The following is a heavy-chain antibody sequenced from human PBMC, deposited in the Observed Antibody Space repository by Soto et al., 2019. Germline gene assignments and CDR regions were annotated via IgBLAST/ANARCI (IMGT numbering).Heavy chain of an antibody. CDR2: IIPIFGTA. Sequence: QVQLVQSGAEVKKPGSSVKVSCKASGGTFSSYAISCVRQAPGQGLESMGGIIPIFGTANYAQKFQGRVTITADESTSTAYMELSSLRSEDTAVYYCARDAPYCSGGSCYSGWFDPWGQGTLVTVSS. D-gene: IGHD2-15*01. CDR3: ARDAPYCSGGSCYSGWFDP. V-gene: IGHV1-69*01. CDR1: GGTFSSYA. J-gene: IGHJ5*02.